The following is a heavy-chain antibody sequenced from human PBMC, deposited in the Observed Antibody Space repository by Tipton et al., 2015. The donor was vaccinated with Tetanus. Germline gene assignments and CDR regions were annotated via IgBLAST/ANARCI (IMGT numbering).Heavy chain of an antibody. CDR3: ARARGSSSWKTNYYYGMDV. CDR2: INHSGST. CDR1: GGSFSGYY. Sequence: TLSLTCAVYGGSFSGYYWSWIRQPPGKGLEWIGEINHSGSTNYNPSLKSRVTISVDTSKNQFSLKLSSVTAADTAVYYCARARGSSSWKTNYYYGMDVWGQGTTVTVSS. J-gene: IGHJ6*02. V-gene: IGHV4-34*01. D-gene: IGHD6-13*01.